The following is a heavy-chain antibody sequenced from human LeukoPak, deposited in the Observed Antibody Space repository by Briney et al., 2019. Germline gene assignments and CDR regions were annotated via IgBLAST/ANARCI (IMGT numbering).Heavy chain of an antibody. CDR1: GGTFSSYA. D-gene: IGHD3-22*01. J-gene: IGHJ4*02. CDR3: ARSYYHDSSDYYFPTDY. CDR2: INPSGGTT. V-gene: IGHV1-46*01. Sequence: GASVKLSCTASGGTFSSYAISWVRQAPGQGLEWMGIINPSGGTTTYAQKFQGRVTMTRDTSTSTVYMELSSLRSEDTAVYYCARSYYHDSSDYYFPTDYWGQGTLVTVSS.